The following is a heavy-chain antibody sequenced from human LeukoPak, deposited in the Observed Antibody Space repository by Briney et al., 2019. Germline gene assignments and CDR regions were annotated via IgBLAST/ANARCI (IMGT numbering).Heavy chain of an antibody. CDR3: ARLPERSDLLPSYANSFDW. J-gene: IGHJ4*02. Sequence: SETLSLTCTVSGGSISSSNYYWAWIRQPPGKGLEWIGNIHYSGSTYYNASLNSRITMSIDTSKNRFSLRLSSVTAADTAVFFCARLPERSDLLPSYANSFDWWGQGTLVTVSS. V-gene: IGHV4-39*01. CDR1: GGSISSSNYY. D-gene: IGHD3-9*01. CDR2: IHYSGST.